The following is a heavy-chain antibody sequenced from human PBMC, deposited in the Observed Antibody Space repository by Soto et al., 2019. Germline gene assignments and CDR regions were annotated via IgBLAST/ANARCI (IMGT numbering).Heavy chain of an antibody. CDR1: GFTVSSNY. V-gene: IGHV3-53*01. Sequence: LRLSCAASGFTVSSNYMSWVRQAPGKGLEWVSVIYSGGSTYYADSVKGRFTISRDNSKNTLYLQMNSLRAEDTAVYYCARGCSGGSCYSHYGMDVWGQGTTVTVSS. CDR3: ARGCSGGSCYSHYGMDV. J-gene: IGHJ6*02. CDR2: IYSGGST. D-gene: IGHD2-15*01.